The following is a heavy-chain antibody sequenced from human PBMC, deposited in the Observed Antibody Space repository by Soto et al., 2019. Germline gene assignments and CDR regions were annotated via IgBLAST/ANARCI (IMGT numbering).Heavy chain of an antibody. CDR3: ARDRVTPASTFEF. CDR2: IYFSGST. J-gene: IGHJ4*01. Sequence: PSDTLSLTCNVSGASVSSGSHYWSWIRQPPGKGLEWIGHIYFSGSTKYNPSLKSRVTISVDMSKNQFSLRVISVTAADTAVYYCARDRVTPASTFEFSGHGTLVTVPQ. D-gene: IGHD2-2*01. V-gene: IGHV4-61*01. CDR1: GASVSSGSHY.